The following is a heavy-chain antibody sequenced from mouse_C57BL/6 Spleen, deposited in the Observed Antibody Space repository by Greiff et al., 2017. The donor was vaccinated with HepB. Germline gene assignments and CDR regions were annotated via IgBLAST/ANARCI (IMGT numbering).Heavy chain of an antibody. CDR3: ARGSNYYFDD. D-gene: IGHD2-5*01. CDR2: IDPSDSYT. Sequence: QVQLQQPGAELVMPGASVKLSCKASGYTFTSYWMHWVKQRPGQGLEWIGEIDPSDSYTNYNQKFKGKSTLTVDKSSSTAYMQLSSLTSEDSAVYYCARGSNYYFDDWGQGTTLTVSS. V-gene: IGHV1-69*01. J-gene: IGHJ2*01. CDR1: GYTFTSYW.